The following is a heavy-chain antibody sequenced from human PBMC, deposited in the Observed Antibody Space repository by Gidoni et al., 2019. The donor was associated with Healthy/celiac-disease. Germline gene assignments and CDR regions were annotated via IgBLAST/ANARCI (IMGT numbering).Heavy chain of an antibody. V-gene: IGHV3-11*06. Sequence: QVQLVESGGGLVKPGGSLRLSCAASGFHFSDYYMSWVRQAPGKGLEWVSYISSSSSYTNYADSVKGRFTISRDNAKNSLYLQMNSLRAEDTAVYYCASGFNLGYGDYVIGGFWYWGQGTLVTVSS. CDR2: ISSSSSYT. CDR3: ASGFNLGYGDYVIGGFWY. D-gene: IGHD4-17*01. CDR1: GFHFSDYY. J-gene: IGHJ4*02.